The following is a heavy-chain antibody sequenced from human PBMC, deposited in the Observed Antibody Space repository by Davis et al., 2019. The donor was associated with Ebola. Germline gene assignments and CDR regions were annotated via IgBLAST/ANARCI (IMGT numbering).Heavy chain of an antibody. CDR1: GFTVSSNY. CDR3: ATSSWRYYYYGMDV. Sequence: GGSLRLSCAASGFTVSSNYMSWVRQAPGKGLEWVSVIYSGGSTYYADSVKGRFTISRDNSKNTLYLQMNSLRAEDTAVYYCATSSWRYYYYGMDVWGQGTTVTVSS. CDR2: IYSGGST. D-gene: IGHD6-13*01. J-gene: IGHJ6*02. V-gene: IGHV3-53*05.